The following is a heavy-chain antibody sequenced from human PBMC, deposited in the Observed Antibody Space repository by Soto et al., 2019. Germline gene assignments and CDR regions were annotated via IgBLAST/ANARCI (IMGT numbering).Heavy chain of an antibody. CDR1: GASISSGGYY. D-gene: IGHD1-26*01. J-gene: IGHJ4*02. CDR2: IYYSGST. CDR3: AKAQAWELLFDF. V-gene: IGHV4-31*03. Sequence: KASETLSLTCTVSGASISSGGYYWSWIRQHPGKGLEWIANIYYSGSTYYNPSLKSRVTISIDTPKNQFSLKLSSVTAADTAVYYCAKAQAWELLFDFWGQGTLVTVSS.